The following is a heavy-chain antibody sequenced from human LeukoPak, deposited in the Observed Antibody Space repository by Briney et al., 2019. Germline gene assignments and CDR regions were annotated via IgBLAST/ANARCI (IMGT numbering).Heavy chain of an antibody. Sequence: GGSLRLSCVVSGFTFSSYWMSWVRQAPGKGLEWVANIKEDGSDKYYVDSVKGRFTISRDNARTSLYPQMNSLRAEDTAVYYCARDYRARLDYWGQGTLVTVSS. CDR1: GFTFSSYW. V-gene: IGHV3-7*01. CDR2: IKEDGSDK. J-gene: IGHJ4*02. CDR3: ARDYRARLDY.